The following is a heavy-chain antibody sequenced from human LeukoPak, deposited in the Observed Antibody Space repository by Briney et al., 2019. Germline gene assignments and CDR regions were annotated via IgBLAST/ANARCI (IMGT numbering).Heavy chain of an antibody. D-gene: IGHD6-13*01. Sequence: GASVKVSCKASGYTFTSYYMHWVRQAPGQGLEWMGIINPSGGSTSYAQKLQGRVTMTTDTSTSTAYMELRSLRSDDTAVYYCARQHAADSLDYWGQGTLVTVSS. CDR3: ARQHAADSLDY. CDR1: GYTFTSYY. V-gene: IGHV1-46*01. CDR2: INPSGGST. J-gene: IGHJ4*02.